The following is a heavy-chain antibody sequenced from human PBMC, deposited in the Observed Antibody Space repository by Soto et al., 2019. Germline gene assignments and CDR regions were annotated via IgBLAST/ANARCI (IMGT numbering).Heavy chain of an antibody. Sequence: ASVKVSCKASGGTFSSYAISWVRQAPGQGLEWMGGIIPIFGTANYAQKFQGRVTITADESTSTAYMELSSLRSEDMAVYYCAKLRDYYDSSGYENWFDPWGQGTLVTVSS. CDR1: GGTFSSYA. CDR2: IIPIFGTA. CDR3: AKLRDYYDSSGYENWFDP. V-gene: IGHV1-69*13. J-gene: IGHJ5*02. D-gene: IGHD3-22*01.